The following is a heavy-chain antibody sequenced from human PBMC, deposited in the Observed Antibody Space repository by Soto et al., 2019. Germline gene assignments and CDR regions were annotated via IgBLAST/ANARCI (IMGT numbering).Heavy chain of an antibody. J-gene: IGHJ5*02. D-gene: IGHD6-6*01. CDR1: DYSIGRGYY. Sequence: SETLSLTCAVSDYSIGRGYYWGCIRQPPGGGLEWIGSIYHSGNTHYNPSLKSRVTISVDTSKNQFSLKLKSVTAADTAVYFCAREYSSSAGWFDPWGQGAQVTSPQ. V-gene: IGHV4-38-2*02. CDR2: IYHSGNT. CDR3: AREYSSSAGWFDP.